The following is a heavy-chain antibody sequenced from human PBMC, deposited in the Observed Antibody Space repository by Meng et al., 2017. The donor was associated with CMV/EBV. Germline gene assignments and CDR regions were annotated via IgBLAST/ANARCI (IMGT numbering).Heavy chain of an antibody. J-gene: IGHJ5*02. Sequence: VQLQASGPGLAKLSETLSRTCTVSGGSISSNDWSWSRQPAGKGLEWIGRIYTSGSTNYNPSLKSRVTMSVDTSKNQFSLKLSSVTAADTAVYDCAREIVVVPAAIDNWFDPWGQGTLVTVSS. V-gene: IGHV4-4*07. CDR2: IYTSGST. D-gene: IGHD2-2*02. CDR3: AREIVVVPAAIDNWFDP. CDR1: GGSISSND.